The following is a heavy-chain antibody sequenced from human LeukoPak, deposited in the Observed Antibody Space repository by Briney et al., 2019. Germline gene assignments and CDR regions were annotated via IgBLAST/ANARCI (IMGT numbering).Heavy chain of an antibody. J-gene: IGHJ4*02. V-gene: IGHV3-7*01. CDR1: GFTFSSYW. CDR3: ARDYTYYDFWSGYGPTAYVDY. Sequence: PGGSLRLSCAASGFTFSSYWMSWVRQAPGKGLEWVANIKQDGSEKYYVDSVKGRFTISRDNAKNSLYLQMNSLRAEDTAVYYCARDYTYYDFWSGYGPTAYVDYWGQGTLVTVSS. CDR2: IKQDGSEK. D-gene: IGHD3-3*01.